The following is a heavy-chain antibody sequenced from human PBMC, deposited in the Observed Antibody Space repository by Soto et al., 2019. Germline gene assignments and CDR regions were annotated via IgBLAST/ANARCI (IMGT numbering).Heavy chain of an antibody. CDR1: GFTFSSYS. CDR3: ARDCDDSYGDY. Sequence: EVQLVESGGGLVKPGGSLRLSCAASGFTFSSYSMNWVRQAPGKGLEWVSSISSSSSYIYYADSVKGRFTISRDNAKNSLYRQMNSLRAEDTAVYYCARDCDDSYGDYWGQGTLVTVSS. CDR2: ISSSSSYI. V-gene: IGHV3-21*01. J-gene: IGHJ4*02. D-gene: IGHD5-18*01.